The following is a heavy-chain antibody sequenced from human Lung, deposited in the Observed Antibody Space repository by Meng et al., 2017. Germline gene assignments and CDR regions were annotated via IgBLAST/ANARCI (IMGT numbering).Heavy chain of an antibody. CDR2: IWFDGSKA. V-gene: IGHV3-33*01. Sequence: QVQFVESGGGVVQPGKSLRLSCAASGFTLSYLGMHWVRQAPGKGLEWLAIIWFDGSKAYYADSVKGRFTISRDNSKNTVYLQMNSLRGEDTAVYYCTRDQLWFGDFDYWGQGTLVTVSS. CDR1: GFTLSYLG. CDR3: TRDQLWFGDFDY. J-gene: IGHJ4*02. D-gene: IGHD3-10*01.